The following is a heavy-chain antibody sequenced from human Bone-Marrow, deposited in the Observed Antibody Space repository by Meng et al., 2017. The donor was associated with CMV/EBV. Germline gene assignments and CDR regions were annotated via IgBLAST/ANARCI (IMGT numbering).Heavy chain of an antibody. CDR2: IRYDGSKE. V-gene: IGHV3-30*02. D-gene: IGHD3-10*01. CDR1: GFTFSSFG. Sequence: GESLKISCAASGFTFSSFGFHWVRQAPGKGLEWVAFIRYDGSKEDHADSVKGRFTISRDDSKNTLYVQMNSLRAEDTAVYYCAKEGKRGSEDVDYWGQGSLVTVSS. J-gene: IGHJ4*02. CDR3: AKEGKRGSEDVDY.